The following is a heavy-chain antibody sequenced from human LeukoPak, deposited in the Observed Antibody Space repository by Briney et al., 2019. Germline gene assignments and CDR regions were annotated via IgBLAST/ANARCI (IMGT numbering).Heavy chain of an antibody. CDR1: GFTFSNYR. Sequence: GGPLRLSCAASGFTFSNYRMHWGRQARGKGLVGLSLINSDGSSTNYADSVKGRFTIYRDNAKNTLYLQMNSLRAEDTAVYYCARDRAYQLDYWGQGTLVTVSS. CDR2: INSDGSST. V-gene: IGHV3-74*01. D-gene: IGHD2-2*01. CDR3: ARDRAYQLDY. J-gene: IGHJ4*02.